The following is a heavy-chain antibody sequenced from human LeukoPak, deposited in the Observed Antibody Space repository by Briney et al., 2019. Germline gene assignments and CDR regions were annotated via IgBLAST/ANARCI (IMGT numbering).Heavy chain of an antibody. CDR3: ASSEREVAIADY. J-gene: IGHJ4*02. CDR2: FDPDDDEI. D-gene: IGHD5-12*01. CDR1: GYTLTQLS. Sequence: ASVKVSCKLSGYTLTQLSIHWVRQGPGKGLEWVGGFDPDDDEIIYAQKFQGRVTMTEDTSTDTAYMELSSLRSDDTAVYYCASSEREVAIADYWGQGTLVTVSS. V-gene: IGHV1-24*01.